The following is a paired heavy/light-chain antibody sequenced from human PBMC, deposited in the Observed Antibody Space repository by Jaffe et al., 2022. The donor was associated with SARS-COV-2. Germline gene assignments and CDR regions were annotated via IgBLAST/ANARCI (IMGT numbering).Heavy chain of an antibody. CDR2: IWYDGSNK. J-gene: IGHJ4*02. CDR3: ARAVGPFDY. CDR1: GFTFSTYG. V-gene: IGHV3-33*01. Sequence: QVQLVESGGGVVQPGRSLRLSCAASGFTFSTYGMHWVRQAPGKGLEWVAVIWYDGSNKFYEDSVKGRFIISRDNSKNTLYLQMNFLRVEDTAVYYCARAVGPFDYWGQGALVTVSS.
Light chain of an antibody. CDR1: QSVGSN. Sequence: EIVMTQSPATLSMSPGERVTLSCRASQSVGSNLAWYNQRPGQAPSLLVYGASITATGMPPRFSGSGSGTEFTLTISSLQSEDFAVYFCQQYDSWPHTFGQGTKLEIK. CDR2: GAS. V-gene: IGKV3-15*01. CDR3: QQYDSWPHT. J-gene: IGKJ2*01.